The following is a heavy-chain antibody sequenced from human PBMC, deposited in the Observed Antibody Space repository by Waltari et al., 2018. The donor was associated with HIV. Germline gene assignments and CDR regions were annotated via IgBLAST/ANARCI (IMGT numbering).Heavy chain of an antibody. Sequence: VQLVEFGGGGVPPGRALGLSLAGFGFTFSNFALHWVRQAPGKGLGGVAGIGYDGDNKYYADSGKGRFTISRDNSKNTLYLQMNSLRVEDTAVYYCARGGYYYDISGYYHYWGQGTLVTVSS. V-gene: IGHV3-33*08. CDR3: ARGGYYYDISGYYHY. CDR2: IGYDGDNK. CDR1: GFTFSNFA. J-gene: IGHJ4*02. D-gene: IGHD3-22*01.